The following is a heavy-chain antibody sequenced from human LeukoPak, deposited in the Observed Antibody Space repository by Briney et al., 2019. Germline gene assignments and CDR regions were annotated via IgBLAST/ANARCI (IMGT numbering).Heavy chain of an antibody. Sequence: ASVKVSCKASGYTFTSYYMHWVRQAPGQGLEWMGIINPSGGSTSYAQKFQGRVTMTRDMSTSTVYMELSSLRSEDTAVYYCARDRWLSPHRVGYYMDVWGKGTTVTVSS. V-gene: IGHV1-46*01. CDR3: ARDRWLSPHRVGYYMDV. CDR1: GYTFTSYY. J-gene: IGHJ6*03. D-gene: IGHD6-19*01. CDR2: INPSGGST.